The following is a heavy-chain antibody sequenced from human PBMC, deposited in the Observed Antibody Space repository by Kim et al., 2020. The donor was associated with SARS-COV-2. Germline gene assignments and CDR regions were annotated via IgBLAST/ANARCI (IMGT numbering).Heavy chain of an antibody. CDR2: INHSGST. V-gene: IGHV4-34*01. CDR3: ARGQGPRYVVGRIWFDP. Sequence: SETLSLTCAVYGGSFSGYYWSWIRQPPGKGLEWIGEINHSGSTNYNPSLKSRVTISVDTSKNQFSLKLSSVTAADTAVYYCARGQGPRYVVGRIWFDPWGQGTLVTVSS. CDR1: GGSFSGYY. J-gene: IGHJ5*02. D-gene: IGHD2-15*01.